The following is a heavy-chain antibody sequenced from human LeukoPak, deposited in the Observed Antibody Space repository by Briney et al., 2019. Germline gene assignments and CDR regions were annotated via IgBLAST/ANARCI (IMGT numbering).Heavy chain of an antibody. Sequence: GGSLRLSCGASGFTFSSFWMSWVRQAPGKGLEWVANIGRDGSETDYVDSVKGRFTISRDNSKNTLYLQMNSLRAEDTAVYYCATYCSGGSCYKKLPPISYYFDYWGQGTLVTVSS. D-gene: IGHD2-15*01. CDR3: ATYCSGGSCYKKLPPISYYFDY. CDR2: IGRDGSET. V-gene: IGHV3-7*03. CDR1: GFTFSSFW. J-gene: IGHJ4*02.